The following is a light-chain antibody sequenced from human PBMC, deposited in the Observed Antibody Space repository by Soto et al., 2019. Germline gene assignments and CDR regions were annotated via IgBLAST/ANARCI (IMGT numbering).Light chain of an antibody. J-gene: IGKJ4*01. V-gene: IGKV1-13*02. CDR1: QDIGSA. CDR2: DAS. Sequence: AIQLTQSPSSLSASVGDRVTITCRTSQDIGSALAWYQQKPGKPPQLLIYDASNLESGVPSRFSGTGSGTDFTLTISSQQPEDVATYYCQQFDSYPLTFGGGTKVEIK. CDR3: QQFDSYPLT.